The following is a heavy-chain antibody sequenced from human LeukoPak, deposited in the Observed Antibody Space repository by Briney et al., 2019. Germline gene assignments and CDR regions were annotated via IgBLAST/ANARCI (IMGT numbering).Heavy chain of an antibody. CDR3: AKVYDSSGYYLEYYFDY. V-gene: IGHV3-23*01. Sequence: GGSLRLSCAASRFTFSSYAMSWVRQAPGKGLEWVSAISGSGGSTYYAGSVKGRFTISRDNSKNTLYLQMNSLRAEDTAVYYCAKVYDSSGYYLEYYFDYWGQGTLVTVSS. D-gene: IGHD3-22*01. CDR1: RFTFSSYA. CDR2: ISGSGGST. J-gene: IGHJ4*02.